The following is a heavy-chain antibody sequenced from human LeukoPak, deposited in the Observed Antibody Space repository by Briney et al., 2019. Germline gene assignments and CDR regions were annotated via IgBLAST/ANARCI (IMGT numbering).Heavy chain of an antibody. CDR3: ARVGGGVRGSAFDV. D-gene: IGHD3-10*01. J-gene: IGHJ3*01. CDR2: IDSDGSTT. V-gene: IGHV3-74*01. Sequence: PGGSLRLSCAASGFTLRTYWMHWVRQVPGKGLVWVSRIDSDGSTTSYADSVKGRFTISRDNAKNTLFLQMDSLSAEDTALYYCARVGGGVRGSAFDVWGRGTMVTVSS. CDR1: GFTLRTYW.